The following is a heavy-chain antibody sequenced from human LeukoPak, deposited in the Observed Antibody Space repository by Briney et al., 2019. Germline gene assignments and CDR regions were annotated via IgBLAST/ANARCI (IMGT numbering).Heavy chain of an antibody. J-gene: IGHJ4*02. CDR2: IIPIFGTA. CDR1: GGTFSSYA. V-gene: IGHV1-69*13. Sequence: SVKVSCKASGGTFSSYAISWVRQAPGQGLEWMGGIIPIFGTANYAQKFQGRVTITADESTSTAYMELSSLRSEDTAVYYCAREGGSRQDFDYWGQGTLVTVSS. D-gene: IGHD3-16*01. CDR3: AREGGSRQDFDY.